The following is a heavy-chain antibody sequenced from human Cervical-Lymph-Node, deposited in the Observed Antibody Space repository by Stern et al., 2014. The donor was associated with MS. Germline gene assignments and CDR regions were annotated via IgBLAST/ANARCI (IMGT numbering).Heavy chain of an antibody. CDR2: IYWDDDT. Sequence: QVTLRESGPTLVKPTQTLTLTCTLSGFSLTTAGDGVGWIRQPPGKALQRLALIYWDDDTLYSPYLKNRLTIPKDTSKNQVVLTMTNVDPVDTATYYCAHSRVKYCCGGTCYSSLFDYWGQGTLLTVSS. J-gene: IGHJ4*02. CDR1: GFSLTTAGDG. V-gene: IGHV2-5*02. D-gene: IGHD2-15*01. CDR3: AHSRVKYCCGGTCYSSLFDY.